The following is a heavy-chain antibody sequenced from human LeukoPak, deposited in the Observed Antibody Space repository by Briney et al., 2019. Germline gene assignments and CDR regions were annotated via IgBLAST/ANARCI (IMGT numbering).Heavy chain of an antibody. CDR1: GGSISSYY. V-gene: IGHV4-59*12. D-gene: IGHD6-19*01. CDR2: IYYSGST. Sequence: SETLSLTCTVSGGSISSYYWSWIRQPPGKGLEWIGYIYYSGSTNYNPSLKSRVTISVDTSKNQFSLKLTSVTAADTAVYYCAAAAVALDYWGQGTLVTVSS. CDR3: AAAAVALDY. J-gene: IGHJ4*02.